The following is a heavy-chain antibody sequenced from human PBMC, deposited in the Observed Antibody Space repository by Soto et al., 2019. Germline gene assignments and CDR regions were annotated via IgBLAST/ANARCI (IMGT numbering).Heavy chain of an antibody. Sequence: SETLSLTCTVSGYSISSGYYWGWIRQPPGQGLEWIGSIYHSGSTYYNPSLKSRVTISVDTSKNQFSLKLSSVTAADTAVYYCARVYSGYEDDAFDIWGQGTMVTVSS. CDR3: ARVYSGYEDDAFDI. CDR1: GYSISSGYY. D-gene: IGHD5-12*01. V-gene: IGHV4-38-2*02. CDR2: IYHSGST. J-gene: IGHJ3*02.